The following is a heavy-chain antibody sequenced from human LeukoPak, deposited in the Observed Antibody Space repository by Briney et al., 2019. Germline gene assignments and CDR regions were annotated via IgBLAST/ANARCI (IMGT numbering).Heavy chain of an antibody. CDR3: AREYDSSEDYFDY. Sequence: SETLSLTCAVYGGSFSGYYWSWIRQPPGKGLEWIGEINHSGSTNYNPSLKSRVTISLDTSKNQFSLRLSSVTAADTAVYYCAREYDSSEDYFDYWGQGTLVTVSS. CDR2: INHSGST. J-gene: IGHJ4*02. CDR1: GGSFSGYY. V-gene: IGHV4-34*01. D-gene: IGHD3-22*01.